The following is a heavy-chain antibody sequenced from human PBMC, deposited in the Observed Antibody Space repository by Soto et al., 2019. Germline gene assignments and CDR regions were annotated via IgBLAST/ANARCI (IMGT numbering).Heavy chain of an antibody. CDR3: ASYHWETTSDY. CDR1: GFSFNSLW. V-gene: IGHV3-74*01. Sequence: EVQLVESGGGLVQPGGSLRVSCAATGFSFNSLWMYWIRQSPGEGLQWISGINGNGRSTRYADSVEGRFTISRDNAKNTLYLQMNSLRAEDTAVYYCASYHWETTSDYWGQGTLVTVSS. CDR2: INGNGRST. D-gene: IGHD1-7*01. J-gene: IGHJ4*02.